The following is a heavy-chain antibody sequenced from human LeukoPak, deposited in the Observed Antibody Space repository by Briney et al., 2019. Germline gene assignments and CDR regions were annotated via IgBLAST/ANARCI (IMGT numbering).Heavy chain of an antibody. CDR1: GGSISNYY. J-gene: IGHJ5*02. V-gene: IGHV4-59*08. D-gene: IGHD2-21*02. Sequence: PSETLSLTCTVSGGSISNYYWSWIRQPPGKGLEWIGYISYSGSTNYNPSLKSRITISVDTSKNQFSLKLSSVTAADTAVYYCARSGVTALSWVDPWGQGTLVAVSS. CDR2: ISYSGST. CDR3: ARSGVTALSWVDP.